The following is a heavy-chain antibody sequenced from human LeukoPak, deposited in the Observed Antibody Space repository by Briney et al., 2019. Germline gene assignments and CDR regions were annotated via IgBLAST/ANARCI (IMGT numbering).Heavy chain of an antibody. CDR3: ARGRVQLDY. CDR2: IYYSGST. J-gene: IGHJ4*02. CDR1: GGSISSYY. V-gene: IGHV4-59*01. Sequence: SETLSLTCTVSGGSISSYYWSWIRQPPGKRLEWIGYIYYSGSTNYNPSLKSRLTISVDTSKKQLSLRLSSVTAADTAVYYCARGRVQLDYWGQGTLVTVSS. D-gene: IGHD1-1*01.